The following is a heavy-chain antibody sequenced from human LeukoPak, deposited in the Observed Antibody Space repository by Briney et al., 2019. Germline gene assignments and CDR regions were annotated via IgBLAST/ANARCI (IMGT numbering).Heavy chain of an antibody. J-gene: IGHJ6*03. CDR3: AKGVMSDFWSGFYQNYMDV. CDR1: RFTFSSYA. D-gene: IGHD3-3*01. V-gene: IGHV3-23*01. CDR2: LSDSGGAT. Sequence: PGGSLRLSCEASRFTFSSYAMSWVRQAPGKRLEWVSGLSDSGGATYYTDSVKGRFTISRDNSENTLYLQMNSLRAEDTALYYCAKGVMSDFWSGFYQNYMDVWGKGTTVTVSS.